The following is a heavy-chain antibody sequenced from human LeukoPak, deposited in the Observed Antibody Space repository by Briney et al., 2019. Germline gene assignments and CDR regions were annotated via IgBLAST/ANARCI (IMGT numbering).Heavy chain of an antibody. J-gene: IGHJ5*02. V-gene: IGHV4-59*01. D-gene: IGHD3-10*01. CDR2: IYYSGST. Sequence: SETLSLTCTVSGGSISSYYWSWIRQPPGKGLEWIGYIYYSGSTNYNPSLKSRVTISVKTSKNQFSLKLNSVTAADTAVYYCARGGYYGSGNDFRFDPWGQGTLVTVSS. CDR3: ARGGYYGSGNDFRFDP. CDR1: GGSISSYY.